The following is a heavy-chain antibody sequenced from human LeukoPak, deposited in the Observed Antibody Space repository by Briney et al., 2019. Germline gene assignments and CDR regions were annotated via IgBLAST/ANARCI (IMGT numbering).Heavy chain of an antibody. D-gene: IGHD3-10*01. CDR1: GFTFSSYG. CDR3: AREGGGYGSGRYGMDV. J-gene: IGHJ6*02. Sequence: GGSLRLSCAASGFTFSSYGMHWVRQAPGKGLEWVAVIWYDGSNKYYADSVKGRFTISRDNSKKTLYLQMNSLRDEDTAVHYCAREGGGYGSGRYGMDVWGQGTTVTVSS. CDR2: IWYDGSNK. V-gene: IGHV3-33*01.